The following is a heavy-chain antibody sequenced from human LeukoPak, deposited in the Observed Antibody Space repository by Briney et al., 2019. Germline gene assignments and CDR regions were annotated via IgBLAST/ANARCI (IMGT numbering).Heavy chain of an antibody. J-gene: IGHJ4*02. V-gene: IGHV3-21*01. CDR3: AREGPYCSGGSCYRSRVDY. Sequence: GGSLRLSCAASGFTFSSYSMNWVRQAPGKELEWVSSISSSSSYIYYADSVKGRFTISRDNAKNSLYLQMNSLRAEDTAVYYCAREGPYCSGGSCYRSRVDYWGQGTLVTVSS. CDR2: ISSSSSYI. D-gene: IGHD2-15*01. CDR1: GFTFSSYS.